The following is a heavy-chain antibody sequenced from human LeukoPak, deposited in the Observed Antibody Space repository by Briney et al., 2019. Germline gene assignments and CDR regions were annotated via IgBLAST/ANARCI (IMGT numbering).Heavy chain of an antibody. CDR2: INPNSGDT. CDR3: ARGLMSAVGVGYFDY. D-gene: IGHD1-26*01. V-gene: IGHV1-2*02. Sequence: ASVKASCKASGYTFTAYYIHWVRQAPGQGLEWLGWINPNSGDTNYAQKFQGRVTMTRDTSITTAYMELSRLKSDDTAVYYCARGLMSAVGVGYFDYWGQGTLVTVSS. J-gene: IGHJ4*02. CDR1: GYTFTAYY.